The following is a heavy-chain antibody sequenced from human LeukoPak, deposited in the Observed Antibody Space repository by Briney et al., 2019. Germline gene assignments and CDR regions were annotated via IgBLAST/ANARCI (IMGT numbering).Heavy chain of an antibody. CDR1: GGSISSYY. D-gene: IGHD2/OR15-2a*01. Sequence: SETLSLTCTVSGGSISSYYWSWIRQPPGKGLEWLGEINHSGSTNYNPSLKSRVTISVDTSKNQFSLKLSSVTAADTAVYYCARGRYYHVGVAFDIWGQGTMVTVSS. J-gene: IGHJ3*02. V-gene: IGHV4-34*01. CDR2: INHSGST. CDR3: ARGRYYHVGVAFDI.